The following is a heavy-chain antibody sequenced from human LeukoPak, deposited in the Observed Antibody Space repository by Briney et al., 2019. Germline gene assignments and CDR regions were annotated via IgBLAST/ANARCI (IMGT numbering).Heavy chain of an antibody. CDR3: TITYYYDGSAYSNFDY. D-gene: IGHD3-22*01. CDR2: VRSKANSYAT. V-gene: IGHV3-73*01. CDR1: GFTFSDSG. J-gene: IGHJ4*02. Sequence: PGGSLRLSCVASGFTFSDSGLHWVRQASGKGLEWVGRVRSKANSYATTYAASMNGRFTISRDDSKNTAYLQMNSLKTEDAAVYFCTITYYYDGSAYSNFDYWGQGTLVTVSS.